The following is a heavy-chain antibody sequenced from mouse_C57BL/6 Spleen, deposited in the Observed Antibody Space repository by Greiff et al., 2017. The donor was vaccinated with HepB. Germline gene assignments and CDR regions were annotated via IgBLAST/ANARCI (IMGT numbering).Heavy chain of an antibody. V-gene: IGHV5-16*01. Sequence: EVQVVESEGGLVQPGSSMKLSCTASGFTFSDYYMAWVRQVPEKGLEWVANINYDGSSTYYLDSLKSRFIISRDNAKNILYLQMSSLKSEDTATYYCARGGYGNYFDYWGQGTTLTVSS. J-gene: IGHJ2*01. CDR3: ARGGYGNYFDY. CDR2: INYDGSST. CDR1: GFTFSDYY. D-gene: IGHD2-1*01.